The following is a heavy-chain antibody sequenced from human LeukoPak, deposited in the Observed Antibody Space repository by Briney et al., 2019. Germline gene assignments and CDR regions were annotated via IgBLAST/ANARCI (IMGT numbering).Heavy chain of an antibody. J-gene: IGHJ4*02. Sequence: PGGSLRLSCAASGFTFSSYAMSWVRQAPGKGLEWVSAISGSGGSTYYADSVKGRFTISRDNAKNTLYLRMNSLRAEDTAVYYCARYFGSGTYSLDYWGQGTLVTVSS. CDR2: ISGSGGST. CDR3: ARYFGSGTYSLDY. D-gene: IGHD3-10*01. V-gene: IGHV3-23*01. CDR1: GFTFSSYA.